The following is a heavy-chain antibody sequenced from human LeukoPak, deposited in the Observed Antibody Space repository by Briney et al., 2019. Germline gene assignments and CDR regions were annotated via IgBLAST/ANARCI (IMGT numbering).Heavy chain of an antibody. D-gene: IGHD2-2*01. V-gene: IGHV3-30*18. CDR1: GFTFNNYG. CDR2: ISYDGRNK. J-gene: IGHJ4*02. Sequence: GGSLRLSCAAPGFTFNNYGMHWVRQAPGKGLEWVAVISYDGRNKHYRDSVKGRFTISRDISTDTLWLQMDSLRTEDTAVYYCAKGPLRGTAATIDYWGQGTLVTVSS. CDR3: AKGPLRGTAATIDY.